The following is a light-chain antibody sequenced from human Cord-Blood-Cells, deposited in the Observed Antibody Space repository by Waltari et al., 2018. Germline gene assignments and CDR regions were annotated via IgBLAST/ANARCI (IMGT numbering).Light chain of an antibody. CDR1: TSDVGGYNY. J-gene: IGLJ3*02. CDR3: CSDAGSYTWV. Sequence: SALTQPRSVSGSPGQSVTISCTGTTSDVGGYNYVFCYYKHPGKAPNLMIYDVSKRPSGVPDRFSCSKSGNTASLTISGLQAEDEADYYCCSDAGSYTWVFGGGTKLTVL. V-gene: IGLV2-11*01. CDR2: DVS.